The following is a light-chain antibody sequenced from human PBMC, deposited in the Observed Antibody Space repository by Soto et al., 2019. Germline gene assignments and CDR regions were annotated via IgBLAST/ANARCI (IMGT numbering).Light chain of an antibody. CDR3: ETWDSNTRV. J-gene: IGLJ2*01. CDR1: SGHSSYI. CDR2: LEGSGSY. V-gene: IGLV4-60*02. Sequence: QSVLTQSSSASASLGSSVKLTCTLSSGHSSYIIAWHHQQPGKAPRYLMKLEGSGSYNKGSGVPDRFSGSSSGADRYLTISNLQFEDEANYYFETWDSNTRVFGGGTKVTVL.